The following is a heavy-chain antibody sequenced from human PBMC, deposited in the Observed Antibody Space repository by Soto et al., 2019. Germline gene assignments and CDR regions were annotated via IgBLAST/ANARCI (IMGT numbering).Heavy chain of an antibody. Sequence: PSETLSLTCTVSGGSLDTYYWTWIRQPPGKGLEWIGYIYSSGSTNYNPSLKSRVTMSVDTSKNQFFLNLRSVTPADTAIYYCARARYNWNFWGQGALVTVSS. D-gene: IGHD1-20*01. V-gene: IGHV4-59*01. CDR3: ARARYNWNF. J-gene: IGHJ4*02. CDR1: GGSLDTYY. CDR2: IYSSGST.